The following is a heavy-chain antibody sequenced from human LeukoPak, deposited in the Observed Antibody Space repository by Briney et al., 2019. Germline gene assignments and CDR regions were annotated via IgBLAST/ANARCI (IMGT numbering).Heavy chain of an antibody. CDR1: GYTFTSYD. CDR2: MNPNSGNT. J-gene: IGHJ5*02. D-gene: IGHD6-6*01. CDR3: ARVGRIAARRGNWFDP. Sequence: ASVKVSCKASGYTFTSYDINWVRQATGQGLEWMGWMNPNSGNTGYARKFQGRVTMTRNTSISTAYMELSSLRSEDTAVYYCARVGRIAARRGNWFDPWGQGTLVTVSS. V-gene: IGHV1-8*01.